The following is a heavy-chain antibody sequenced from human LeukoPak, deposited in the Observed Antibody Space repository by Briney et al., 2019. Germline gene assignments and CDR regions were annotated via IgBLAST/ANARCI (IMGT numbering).Heavy chain of an antibody. V-gene: IGHV3-11*01. Sequence: LXXXXXXFXXSXYXMSXIRQAXGKGLEWXXXXXSIGSTIYYADSVKGRFTISRDNAKNSLYLQMNSLRAEDTAVYYCAREGRYCSSTSCYTAFDIWGQGTMVTVSS. CDR1: XFXXSXYX. CDR2: XXSIGSTI. D-gene: IGHD2-2*02. J-gene: IGHJ3*02. CDR3: AREGRYCSSTSCYTAFDI.